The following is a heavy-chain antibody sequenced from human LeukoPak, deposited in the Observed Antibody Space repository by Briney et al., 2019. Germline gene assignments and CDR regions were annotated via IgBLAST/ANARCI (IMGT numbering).Heavy chain of an antibody. J-gene: IGHJ4*02. CDR1: GGSISSYY. CDR3: ARVHHYYDSSGHFDY. Sequence: PSETLSLTCTVSGGSISSYYWSWIRQPLGKGLEWIGYIYYSGSTNYNPSLKSRVTISVDTSKNQFSLKLSSVTAADTAVYYCARVHHYYDSSGHFDYWGQGTLVTVSS. V-gene: IGHV4-59*01. D-gene: IGHD3-22*01. CDR2: IYYSGST.